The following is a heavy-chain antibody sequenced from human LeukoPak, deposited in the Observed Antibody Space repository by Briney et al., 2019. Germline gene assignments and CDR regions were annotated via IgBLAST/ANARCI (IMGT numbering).Heavy chain of an antibody. CDR1: GYTFTSYY. J-gene: IGHJ4*02. CDR3: ARVESFNRIAVAGTFDY. CDR2: IIPIFGTA. Sequence: HWASVKVSCKASGYTFTSYYMHWVRQAPGQGLEWMGGIIPIFGTANYAQKFQGRVTITADKSTSTAYMELSSLRSEDTAVYYCARVESFNRIAVAGTFDYWGQGTLVTVSS. V-gene: IGHV1-69*06. D-gene: IGHD6-19*01.